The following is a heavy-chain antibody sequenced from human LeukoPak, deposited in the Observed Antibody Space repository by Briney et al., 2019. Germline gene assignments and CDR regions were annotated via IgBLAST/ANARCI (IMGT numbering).Heavy chain of an antibody. V-gene: IGHV4-31*03. Sequence: PSQTLSLTCTVSGGSIRSYGYYWSWIRQHPGKGLEWIGYIYYRGTTYYNPSLKSRVTISIDMSKNQFSLKLRSVTAADTAFYYCARGSETDYGDYGWYFDLWGRGTLVTVSS. CDR2: IYYRGTT. D-gene: IGHD4-17*01. J-gene: IGHJ2*01. CDR3: ARGSETDYGDYGWYFDL. CDR1: GGSIRSYGYY.